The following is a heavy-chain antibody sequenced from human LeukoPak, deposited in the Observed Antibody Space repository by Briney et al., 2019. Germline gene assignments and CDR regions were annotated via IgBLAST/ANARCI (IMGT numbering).Heavy chain of an antibody. CDR3: ARDAFSSGPDIDY. Sequence: GGSLRLSCAVSGFTFSSYWMSWVRQAPGKGLEWVANIKQDGSEKYYVDSVKGRFTISRDNAKSSLYLQMNSLRAEDTAVYYCARDAFSSGPDIDYWGSGTLVTVSS. D-gene: IGHD6-19*01. CDR2: IKQDGSEK. J-gene: IGHJ4*02. CDR1: GFTFSSYW. V-gene: IGHV3-7*01.